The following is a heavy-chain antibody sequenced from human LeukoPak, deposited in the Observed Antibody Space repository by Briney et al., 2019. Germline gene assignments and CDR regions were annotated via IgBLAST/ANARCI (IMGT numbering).Heavy chain of an antibody. Sequence: PSETLSLTCTVSGGSISSYYWSWIRQPPGKGLEWIGYIYCSGSTNYNPSLKSRVTISVDTSKNQFSLKLSSVTAADTAVYYCARETELVGYFQHWGQGTLVTVSS. D-gene: IGHD1-1*01. J-gene: IGHJ1*01. CDR1: GGSISSYY. CDR3: ARETELVGYFQH. CDR2: IYCSGST. V-gene: IGHV4-59*12.